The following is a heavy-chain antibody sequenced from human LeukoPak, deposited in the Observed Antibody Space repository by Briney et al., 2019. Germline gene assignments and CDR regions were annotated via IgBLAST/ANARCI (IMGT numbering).Heavy chain of an antibody. V-gene: IGHV3-7*03. J-gene: IGHJ4*02. D-gene: IGHD4-17*01. CDR2: IKQDGSQK. Sequence: GGSLRLSCAASGFTFSSYWMSWFRQAPGKELEWVANIKQDGSQKFSVDSVKGRFTISRDNAKNSLYLQMNSLRVEDTAVYYCARDWFDGDYDRFDYWGQGTLVTVSS. CDR3: ARDWFDGDYDRFDY. CDR1: GFTFSSYW.